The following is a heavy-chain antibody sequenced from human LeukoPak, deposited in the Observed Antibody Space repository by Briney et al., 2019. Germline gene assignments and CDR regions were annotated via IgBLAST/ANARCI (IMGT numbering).Heavy chain of an antibody. CDR3: ASDLFRSSTVVTPASFDY. V-gene: IGHV4-38-2*01. J-gene: IGHJ4*02. CDR2: IYHSGGT. D-gene: IGHD4-23*01. CDR1: GYSISSGYY. Sequence: PSETLSLTCAVSGYSISSGYYWGWIRQPPGKGLEWIGSIYHSGGTYHNPSLKSRVTISVDTSKNQFSLKLSSVTAADTAVYYCASDLFRSSTVVTPASFDYWGQGTLVTVSS.